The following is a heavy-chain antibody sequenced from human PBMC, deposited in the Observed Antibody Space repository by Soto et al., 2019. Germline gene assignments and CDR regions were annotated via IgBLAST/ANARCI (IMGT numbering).Heavy chain of an antibody. J-gene: IGHJ3*02. CDR2: INPNSGGT. V-gene: IGHV1-2*02. CDR3: ARDIPPDYYDSSGYYFPGAFDI. CDR1: GYAFTGYY. Sequence: APLKGPCKASGYAFTGYYMHWVRQAPGQGLEWMGWINPNSGGTNYAQKFQGRVTMTRDTSISTAYMELSRLRSDDTAVYYCARDIPPDYYDSSGYYFPGAFDIWGQGTMVTVSS. D-gene: IGHD3-22*01.